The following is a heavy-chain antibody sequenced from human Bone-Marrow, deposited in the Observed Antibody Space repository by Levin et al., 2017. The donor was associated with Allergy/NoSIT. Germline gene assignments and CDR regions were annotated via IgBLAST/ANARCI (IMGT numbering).Heavy chain of an antibody. CDR3: ATGNQFY. J-gene: IGHJ4*02. CDR2: IYTGGST. Sequence: GGSLRLSCTASGFTVTSYYMTWVRQAPGKGLEWVSLIYTGGSTNYADSVKGRFTISRDTSKDTLYLQMDNLRAEDTAVYYCATGNQFYWGRGTLVTVSS. V-gene: IGHV3-53*01. D-gene: IGHD5-24*01. CDR1: GFTVTSYY.